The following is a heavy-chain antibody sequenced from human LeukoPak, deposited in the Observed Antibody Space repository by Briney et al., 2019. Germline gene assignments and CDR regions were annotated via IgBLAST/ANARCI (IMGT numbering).Heavy chain of an antibody. Sequence: SETLSLTCTVSGGSISSYYWSWIRQPPGKGLEWIGYIYHSGNTNYNPSLKSRVTISIDTSKNQFSLKLSSVTAADTAVYYCARGGSSWFLEWFDPWGQGTLVTVSS. CDR2: IYHSGNT. D-gene: IGHD6-13*01. CDR1: GGSISSYY. J-gene: IGHJ5*02. V-gene: IGHV4-59*01. CDR3: ARGGSSWFLEWFDP.